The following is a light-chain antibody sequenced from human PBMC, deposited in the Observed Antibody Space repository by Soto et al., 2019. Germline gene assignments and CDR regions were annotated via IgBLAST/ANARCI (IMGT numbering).Light chain of an antibody. V-gene: IGKV4-1*01. CDR1: QSVLYSSNNKNY. J-gene: IGKJ4*01. CDR3: QQYYSTHHT. Sequence: DIVMTQSPDSLAVSLGERATINCKSSQSVLYSSNNKNYLAWYQQKPGQPPKLLIYWASTRESGVPDRFSGSGSGTDFTLTISSLQAEDVPVYYCQQYYSTHHTFGGGTKV. CDR2: WAS.